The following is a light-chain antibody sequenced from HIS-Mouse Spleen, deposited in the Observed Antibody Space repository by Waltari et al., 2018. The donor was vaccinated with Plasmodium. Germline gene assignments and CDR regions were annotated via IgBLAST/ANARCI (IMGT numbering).Light chain of an antibody. CDR2: EDR. V-gene: IGLV3-10*01. J-gene: IGLJ3*02. Sequence: SYELTHPPSVAVSPGQTARTTCSGDALPKKCAYWYQQKSGQAPVLVIYEDRKRPSGIPERFSGSSSGTMATLTISGAQVEDEADYYCYSTDSSGNHRVFGGGTKLTVL. CDR1: ALPKKC. CDR3: YSTDSSGNHRV.